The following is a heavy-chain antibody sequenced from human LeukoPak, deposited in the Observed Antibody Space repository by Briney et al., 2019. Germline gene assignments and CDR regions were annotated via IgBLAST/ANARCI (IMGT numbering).Heavy chain of an antibody. CDR2: IRYDGSIK. V-gene: IGHV3-30*02. CDR3: GKGSSTSGCPDY. CDR1: GFTFNSYG. Sequence: GGSLRLSCAASGFTFNSYGMHWVRQAPGKGLDWVAFIRYDGSIKHYADSVKGRFTIPRDNSKNTVSLQMNSLGPEDTAVYYCGKGSSTSGCPDYWGQGTLVTVSS. D-gene: IGHD6-19*01. J-gene: IGHJ4*02.